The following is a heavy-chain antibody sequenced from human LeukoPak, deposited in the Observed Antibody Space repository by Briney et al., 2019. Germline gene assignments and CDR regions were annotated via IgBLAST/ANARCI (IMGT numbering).Heavy chain of an antibody. CDR3: ARSDYDFWSGYHYYYYMDV. CDR2: MNPNSGNT. Sequence: GASVKVSCKASGYTFTSYDINWVRQATGQGLEWMGWMNPNSGNTGYAQKFQGRVTMTRNTSISTAYMELSSLRSEDTAVYYCARSDYDFWSGYHYYYYMDVWGKGTTVTVSS. J-gene: IGHJ6*03. V-gene: IGHV1-8*01. CDR1: GYTFTSYD. D-gene: IGHD3-3*01.